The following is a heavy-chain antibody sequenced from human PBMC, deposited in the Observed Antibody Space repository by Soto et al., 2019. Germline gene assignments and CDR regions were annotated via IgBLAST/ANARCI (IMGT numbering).Heavy chain of an antibody. D-gene: IGHD2-8*02. CDR3: APGGGLLERDWFDP. CDR2: IYWDDDK. Sequence: QVTLKESGPTLVTPTQTLTLTCSFSGFSLTTRGVAVGWIRQPPGKPLEWLAIIYWDDDKRYRPSLKSRLTITKDTSKNQVVLTLTNVDPVDTATYYCAPGGGLLERDWFDPWGQGTLVTVSS. J-gene: IGHJ5*02. V-gene: IGHV2-5*02. CDR1: GFSLTTRGVA.